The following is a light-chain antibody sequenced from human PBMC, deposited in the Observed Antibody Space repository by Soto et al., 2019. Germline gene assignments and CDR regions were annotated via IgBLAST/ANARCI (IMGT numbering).Light chain of an antibody. CDR2: GVS. V-gene: IGLV2-14*03. CDR1: SSDVGAYNY. CDR3: ISFTTSVTYV. J-gene: IGLJ1*01. Sequence: QSVLTQPASVSGSPGQSITVSCTGTSSDVGAYNYVSWYQQHPGKAPKLIISGVSNRPSGVSNRFSASKSGNTASLTISGLQAEDEADYYCISFTTSVTYVFGTGTKLTVL.